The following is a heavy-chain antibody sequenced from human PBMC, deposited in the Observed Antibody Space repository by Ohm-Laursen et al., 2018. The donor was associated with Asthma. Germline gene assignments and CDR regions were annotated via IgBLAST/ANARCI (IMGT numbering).Heavy chain of an antibody. J-gene: IGHJ6*02. CDR3: TKDLLPGGADV. CDR1: QITLEDDV. Sequence: SLRLSCAAFQITLEDDVFPCVRQPPGKGLEWVSGFSWTGGIIAYADSVKGRFPISRDNAKNSLYLQMNNLRPEDTALYYCTKDLLPGGADVWGQGTTVTVSS. D-gene: IGHD1-14*01. V-gene: IGHV3-9*01. CDR2: FSWTGGII.